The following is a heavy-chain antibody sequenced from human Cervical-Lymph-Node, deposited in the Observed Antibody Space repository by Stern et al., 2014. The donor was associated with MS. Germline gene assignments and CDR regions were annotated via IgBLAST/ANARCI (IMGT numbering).Heavy chain of an antibody. D-gene: IGHD3-10*01. CDR1: GFTFSTFA. CDR2: ISGSGDST. Sequence: EVQLLESGGGLVQPGGSLRLSCAASGFTFSTFAMSWVRQTPGKGLEWVSSISGSGDSTHYADSVKGRFTISRDNSKNTLYLQVNSLRAEDTATYYCAKAFLWFGESPHRWGFDHWGQGTLAIVSS. CDR3: AKAFLWFGESPHRWGFDH. J-gene: IGHJ4*02. V-gene: IGHV3-23*01.